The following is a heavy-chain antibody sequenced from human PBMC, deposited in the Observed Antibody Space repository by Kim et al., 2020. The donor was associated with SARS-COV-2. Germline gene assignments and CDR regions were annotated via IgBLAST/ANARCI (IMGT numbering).Heavy chain of an antibody. Sequence: ANTAQKFQGRGTITADESTSTAYMELSSLRSEDTAVYYCARVTQSAFNDYWGQGTLVTVSS. CDR2: A. V-gene: IGHV1-69*01. J-gene: IGHJ4*02. D-gene: IGHD3-3*01. CDR3: ARVTQSAFNDY.